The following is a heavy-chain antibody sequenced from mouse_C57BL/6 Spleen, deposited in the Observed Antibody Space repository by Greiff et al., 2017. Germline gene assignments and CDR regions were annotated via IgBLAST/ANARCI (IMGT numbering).Heavy chain of an antibody. V-gene: IGHV5-17*01. CDR2: ISSGSSTI. CDR3: ARGGNSNYPGWFAY. Sequence: DVMLVESGGGLVKPGGSLKLSCAASGFTFSDYGMHWVRQAPEKGLEWVAYISSGSSTIYYADTVKGRFTISRDNAKNTLFLQMTSLRSEDTAMYYCARGGNSNYPGWFAYWGQGTLVTVSA. J-gene: IGHJ3*01. D-gene: IGHD2-5*01. CDR1: GFTFSDYG.